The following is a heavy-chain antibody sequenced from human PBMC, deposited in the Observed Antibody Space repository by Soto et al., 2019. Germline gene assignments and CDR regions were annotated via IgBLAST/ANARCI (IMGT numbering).Heavy chain of an antibody. D-gene: IGHD5-18*01. CDR3: ARDHPHSYGVYYFDY. Sequence: SETLSLTCTVSGGSISNYYWNWIRQSPGKGLEWIGYIYSSGSTHYNPSLQNRVTISIDTSKDQVSLKVNSVTAADTAVYYCARDHPHSYGVYYFDYWGQGTPVTVSS. J-gene: IGHJ4*02. CDR2: IYSSGST. V-gene: IGHV4-59*01. CDR1: GGSISNYY.